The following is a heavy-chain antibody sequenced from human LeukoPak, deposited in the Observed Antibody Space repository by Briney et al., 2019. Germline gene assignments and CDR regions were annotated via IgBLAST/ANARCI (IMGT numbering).Heavy chain of an antibody. CDR2: FNPEDGET. CDR3: ATELLMVRGVNSGAFHI. J-gene: IGHJ3*02. Sequence: GASVTVSCKVSGYTLTELSMHWVRQAPGKGLEWMGGFNPEDGETIYAQKFEGRVTMTKDTSTDTAYMELSSLRSEDTAVYYCATELLMVRGVNSGAFHIWGQGTMVTVSS. CDR1: GYTLTELS. V-gene: IGHV1-24*01. D-gene: IGHD3-10*01.